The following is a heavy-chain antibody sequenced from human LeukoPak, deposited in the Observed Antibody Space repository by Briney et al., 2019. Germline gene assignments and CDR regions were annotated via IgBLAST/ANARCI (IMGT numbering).Heavy chain of an antibody. CDR1: RFTFSSYT. Sequence: SAGSLTRYGAGSRFTFSSYTRRRLRHGPGKGLEWVSSITASGYYKHYAESVKGRFSISRDNAKNSVFLEMTGLRGDDTGVYYCARRFATRFNWGQGTHVTVSS. D-gene: IGHD3-3*01. J-gene: IGHJ1*01. CDR3: ARRFATRFN. CDR2: ITASGYYK. V-gene: IGHV3-21*01.